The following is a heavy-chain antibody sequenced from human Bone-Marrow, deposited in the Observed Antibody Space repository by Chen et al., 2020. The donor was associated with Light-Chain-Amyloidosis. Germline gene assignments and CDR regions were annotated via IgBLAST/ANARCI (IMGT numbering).Heavy chain of an antibody. CDR2: ISFDGSSK. CDR3: ARVYYDSSGYYASVLEH. CDR1: GFTFNTYA. Sequence: QVQLVESGGGVVQPGGSLRLSCAASGFTFNTYAMHWVRQAPGKGLEWVAVISFDGSSKYYAEAVRGRFTISRDNSKDTLYLQMNSLRVEDTALYYCARVYYDSSGYYASVLEHWGQGNLVTVSS. J-gene: IGHJ4*02. V-gene: IGHV3-30*04. D-gene: IGHD3-22*01.